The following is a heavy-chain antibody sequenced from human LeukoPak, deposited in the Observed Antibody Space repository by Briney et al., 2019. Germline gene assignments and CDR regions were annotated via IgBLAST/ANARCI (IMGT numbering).Heavy chain of an antibody. CDR3: ARAVRHSGAFDY. D-gene: IGHD5-12*01. Sequence: SQTLSLTCTVSVGSISSGDYYWSWIPQHPGKGLEWIGYIYYSGSTYYNPSLTRRVTISVDTSKNQFSLKLSSVTAADTAVYYCARAVRHSGAFDYWGEGTLVTVSS. CDR1: VGSISSGDYY. V-gene: IGHV4-31*03. CDR2: IYYSGST. J-gene: IGHJ4*02.